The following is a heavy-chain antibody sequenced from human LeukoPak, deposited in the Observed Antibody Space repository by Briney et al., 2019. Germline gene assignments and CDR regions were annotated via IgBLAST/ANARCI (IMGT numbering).Heavy chain of an antibody. CDR3: VRLRSEL. Sequence: GGSLRLSCATSGFTFSNYWMHWVRQAPGKGLEWVAQIKEDGSEKYYVDSVKGRFTISRDNVKNSLYLQLNSLRAEDGAVYYWVRLRSELWGQGTLVTVSS. J-gene: IGHJ4*02. D-gene: IGHD1-7*01. CDR1: GFTFSNYW. V-gene: IGHV3-7*01. CDR2: IKEDGSEK.